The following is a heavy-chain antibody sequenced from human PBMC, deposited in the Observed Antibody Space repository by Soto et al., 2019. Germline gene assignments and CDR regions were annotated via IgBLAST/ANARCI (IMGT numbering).Heavy chain of an antibody. V-gene: IGHV1-18*01. J-gene: IGHJ6*02. CDR1: GYTFTSYG. CDR3: ARDLRANYYGSGSYLCGMDV. Sequence: ASVKVSCKASGYTFTSYGISWVLQAPGQGLEWMGWISAYNGNTNYAQKLQGRVTMTTDTSTSTAYMELRSLRSDDTAVYYCARDLRANYYGSGSYLCGMDVWGPGTTVTVS. D-gene: IGHD3-10*01. CDR2: ISAYNGNT.